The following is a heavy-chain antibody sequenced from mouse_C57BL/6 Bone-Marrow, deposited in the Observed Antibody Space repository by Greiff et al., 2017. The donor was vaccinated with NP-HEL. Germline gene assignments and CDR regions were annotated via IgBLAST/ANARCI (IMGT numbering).Heavy chain of an antibody. Sequence: VQLQQSGAELVRPGASVTLSCKASGYTFTDYEMHWVKQTPVHGLEWIGAIDPETGGTAYNQKFKGKAILTADKSSSTAYMELRSLTSEDSAVYYCTRAKTAQAPLAYWGQGTLVTVSA. D-gene: IGHD3-2*02. CDR2: IDPETGGT. J-gene: IGHJ3*01. CDR3: TRAKTAQAPLAY. V-gene: IGHV1-15*01. CDR1: GYTFTDYE.